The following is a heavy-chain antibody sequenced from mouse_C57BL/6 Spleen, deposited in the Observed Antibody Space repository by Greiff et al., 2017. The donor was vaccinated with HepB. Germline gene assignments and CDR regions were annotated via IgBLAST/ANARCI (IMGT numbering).Heavy chain of an antibody. CDR1: GYTFTSYW. D-gene: IGHD2-4*01. V-gene: IGHV1-50*01. CDR2: IDPSDSYT. CDR3: ARTIEGLRPVLFAY. J-gene: IGHJ3*01. Sequence: QVQLQQPGAELVKPGASVKLSCKASGYTFTSYWMQWVKQRPGQGLEWIGEIDPSDSYTNYNQKFKGKATLTVDTSSSTAYMQLSSLTSEDSAVYYCARTIEGLRPVLFAYWGQGTLVTVSA.